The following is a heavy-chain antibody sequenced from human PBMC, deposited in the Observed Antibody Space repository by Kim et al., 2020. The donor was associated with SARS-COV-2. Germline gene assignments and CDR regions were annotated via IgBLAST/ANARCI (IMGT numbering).Heavy chain of an antibody. CDR1: GFSLSTSGMC. Sequence: SGPTLVNPTQTLTLTCTFSGFSLSTSGMCVSWIRQSPGKALEWLARIDWDDDRYYNTSLKTRLTISKDTSKNQVVLIMTNIDPVDTATYYCARLRGTGTTRSQSYRYYMDVWGKGTMVTVSS. D-gene: IGHD1-7*01. CDR3: ARLRGTGTTRSQSYRYYMDV. V-gene: IGHV2-70*11. J-gene: IGHJ6*03. CDR2: IDWDDDR.